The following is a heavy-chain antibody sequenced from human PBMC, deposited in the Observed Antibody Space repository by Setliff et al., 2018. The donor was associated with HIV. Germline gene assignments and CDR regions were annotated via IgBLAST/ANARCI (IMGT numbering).Heavy chain of an antibody. J-gene: IGHJ4*02. D-gene: IGHD6-19*01. V-gene: IGHV4-4*09. CDR1: GGSISSYY. Sequence: SETLSLTCTVSGGSISSYYWSWIRQPPGKGLEWIGYIYTSGSVNYNPSLNSRVTISVDTSKNQFSLKVNSVTAADTAVYYCASSPRIGVAGEFEYWGQGTLVTVSS. CDR2: IYTSGSV. CDR3: ASSPRIGVAGEFEY.